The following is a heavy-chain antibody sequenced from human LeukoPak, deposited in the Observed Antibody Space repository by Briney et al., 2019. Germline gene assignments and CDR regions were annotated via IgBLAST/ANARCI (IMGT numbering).Heavy chain of an antibody. CDR3: ARDSLGEYFDY. J-gene: IGHJ4*02. D-gene: IGHD3-16*01. CDR2: INSGGST. CDR1: GFTVSSNY. V-gene: IGHV3-66*02. Sequence: GGSLRLSCAASGFTVSSNYMSWVRQAPGQGLEWVSVINSGGSTYYADYVKGRFTISRDNSKNTLYLQMNSLRAEDTAVYYCARDSLGEYFDYWGQGTLVTVSS.